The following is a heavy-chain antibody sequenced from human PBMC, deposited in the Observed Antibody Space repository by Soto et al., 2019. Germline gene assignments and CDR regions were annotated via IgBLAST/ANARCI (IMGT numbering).Heavy chain of an antibody. CDR2: VHHSGST. CDR1: GGSIISGSDY. CDR3: ASLKRPDAFDL. J-gene: IGHJ3*01. Sequence: QMQLQESGPGLVKPSDTLSLTCTVSGGSIISGSDYWGWIRQPPGKGLEWIGTVHHSGSTYYNRTLRSRVTISVDTSKNQFSLKLSSVAATDTAVYYCASLKRPDAFDLWGQGTMVTVSS. V-gene: IGHV4-39*01.